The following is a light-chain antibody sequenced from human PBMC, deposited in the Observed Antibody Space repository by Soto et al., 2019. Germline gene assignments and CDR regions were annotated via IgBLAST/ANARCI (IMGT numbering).Light chain of an antibody. Sequence: QSALTQPRSVSGSPGQSVTISCTGTSSDVGGYNYVSWYQQHPGKAPKLMIYDVSERPSGVPDRFSGSKSGNTASLTISGLQAEDDADYYCCSYAGSYTDVFGAGTKVTVL. J-gene: IGLJ1*01. CDR3: CSYAGSYTDV. CDR1: SSDVGGYNY. CDR2: DVS. V-gene: IGLV2-11*01.